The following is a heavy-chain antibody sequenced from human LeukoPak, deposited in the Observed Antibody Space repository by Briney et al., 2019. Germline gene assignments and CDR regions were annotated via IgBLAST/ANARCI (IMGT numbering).Heavy chain of an antibody. CDR1: GFTFSNYW. CDR2: INPDGSTI. J-gene: IGHJ4*02. V-gene: IGHV3-74*01. D-gene: IGHD1-7*01. Sequence: PGGSLRLSCAASGFTFSNYWVHWVRQAPGKRLVWVSRINPDGSTINYADSVKGRFTISRDNAKKTLYLQMNSLRAEDTAVYYCATAGNYRFDYWGQGTLVTVSS. CDR3: ATAGNYRFDY.